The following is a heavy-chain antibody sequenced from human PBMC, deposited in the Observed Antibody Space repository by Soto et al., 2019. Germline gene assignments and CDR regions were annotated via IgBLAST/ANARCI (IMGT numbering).Heavy chain of an antibody. CDR2: IYYSGNT. CDR3: TREAGNPYGSGSLFDY. Sequence: QLQLQESGSGLVKPSQTLSLTCAVSGGSMRSGAYSWSWIRQPPGKGLEWLGYIYYSGNTYYNPSLKRRVTISVFRTNTLFSRKVSSVTAAEPAVYYSTREAGNPYGSGSLFDYWGQGIRVTVSS. D-gene: IGHD3-10*01. J-gene: IGHJ4*02. CDR1: GGSMRSGAYS. V-gene: IGHV4-30-2*01.